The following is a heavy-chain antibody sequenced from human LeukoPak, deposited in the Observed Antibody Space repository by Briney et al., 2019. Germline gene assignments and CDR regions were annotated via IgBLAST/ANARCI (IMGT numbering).Heavy chain of an antibody. CDR3: ARHVDCSGGSCYLYYFDY. CDR2: INHSGST. Sequence: SETLSLTCTVSGGSISSYYWSWIRQPPGKGLEWIGEINHSGSTNYNPSLKSRVTISVDTSKNQFSLKLSSVTAADTAVYYCARHVDCSGGSCYLYYFDYWGQGTLVTVSS. J-gene: IGHJ4*02. V-gene: IGHV4-34*01. D-gene: IGHD2-15*01. CDR1: GGSISSYY.